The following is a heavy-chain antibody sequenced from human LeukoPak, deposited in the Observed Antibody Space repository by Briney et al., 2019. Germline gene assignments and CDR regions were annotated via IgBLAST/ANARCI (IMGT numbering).Heavy chain of an antibody. CDR1: GGTFNSYA. J-gene: IGHJ3*02. V-gene: IGHV1-69*06. CDR2: IIPIFGTA. Sequence: SVKVSCKASGGTFNSYAISWVRQAPGQGLEWMGGIIPIFGTANYAQKFQGRVTITADKSTSTAYMELSSLRSEDTAVYYCARSNFLNAFDIWGQGTMVTVSS. CDR3: ARSNFLNAFDI.